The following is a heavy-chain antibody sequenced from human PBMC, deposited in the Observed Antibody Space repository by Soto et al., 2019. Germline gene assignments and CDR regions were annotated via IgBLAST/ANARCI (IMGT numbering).Heavy chain of an antibody. V-gene: IGHV4-39*01. J-gene: IGHJ4*02. CDR3: ARHGLDYDSVFPDY. Sequence: QLQLQESGPGLVKPSETLSLTCTVSGGSISSSSYYWGWIRQPPGKGLEWIGSIYYSGSTYYNPSIKSRVTISVDTSKNQSSLKLSSVTAAATAVYYCARHGLDYDSVFPDYWGQGTLVTVSS. CDR1: GGSISSSSYY. CDR2: IYYSGST. D-gene: IGHD3-16*01.